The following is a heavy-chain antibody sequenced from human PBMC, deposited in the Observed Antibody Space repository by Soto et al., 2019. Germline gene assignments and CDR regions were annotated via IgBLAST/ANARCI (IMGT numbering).Heavy chain of an antibody. CDR1: GFTFSSYD. D-gene: IGHD2-15*01. V-gene: IGHV3-23*01. J-gene: IGHJ4*02. CDR3: AKADCRGGRCYRGFDY. CDR2: VSASGSIT. Sequence: GGSLRLSCAASGFTFSSYDMNWVRQAPGKGLEWVSGVSASGSITSYADSAKGRFTISRDNAKNTVFLQMTGVRAEDTAVYFCAKADCRGGRCYRGFDYWGKGTRATVS.